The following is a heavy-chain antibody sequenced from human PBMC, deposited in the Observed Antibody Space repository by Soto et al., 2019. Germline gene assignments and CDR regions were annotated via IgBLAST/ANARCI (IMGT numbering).Heavy chain of an antibody. D-gene: IGHD1-26*01. J-gene: IGHJ4*02. CDR1: GFTFSTNS. CDR3: VTLALGKFDY. Sequence: PGGSLRLSCAASGFTFSTNSMSWVRQAPGEGLEWVSAISDSAERIFYVDSVKGRFTISRDNSKNKLYLQMDSLRAEDTAVYYCVTLALGKFDYCGQRNLVPVSS. V-gene: IGHV3-23*01. CDR2: ISDSAERI.